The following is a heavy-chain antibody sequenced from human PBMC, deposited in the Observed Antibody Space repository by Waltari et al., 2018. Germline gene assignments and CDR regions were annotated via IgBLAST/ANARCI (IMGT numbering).Heavy chain of an antibody. CDR2: MKTDGTSI. J-gene: IGHJ4*02. CDR1: GFSTDAW. V-gene: IGHV3-74*03. Sequence: EVQLVESGGGLVQPGGSLRLSCAASGFSTDAWLDWVRKAPGKGLVWVSRMKTDGTSITYADSVKGRFTISRDSAKNTYYLQMNGLRAEDTAVYYCTTNPGYWGQGTLVTVSS. CDR3: TTNPGY.